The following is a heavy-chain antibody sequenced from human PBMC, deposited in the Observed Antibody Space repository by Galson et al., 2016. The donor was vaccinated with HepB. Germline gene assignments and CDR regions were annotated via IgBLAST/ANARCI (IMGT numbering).Heavy chain of an antibody. Sequence: TLFLTCTVSGGSISSGSYFCNWIRQPAGKGLEWIGSMFTSGNSNYNPSLKSRVTISLDTSKNQFFLKMSSVTAADTAVYYCAVWFGDVNYWGQGILVTVSS. CDR2: MFTSGNS. J-gene: IGHJ4*02. V-gene: IGHV4-61*02. D-gene: IGHD3-10*01. CDR3: AVWFGDVNY. CDR1: GGSISSGSYF.